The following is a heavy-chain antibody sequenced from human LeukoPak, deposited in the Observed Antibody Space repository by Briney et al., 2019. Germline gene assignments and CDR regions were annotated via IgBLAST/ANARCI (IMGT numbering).Heavy chain of an antibody. V-gene: IGHV1-69*13. CDR3: ARDSSEFRNLIPH. D-gene: IGHD1-14*01. CDR1: GGTFSSYA. J-gene: IGHJ1*01. Sequence: GASVKVSCKASGGTFSSYAISWVRQAPGQGLEWMGGIIPIFGTANYAQKFQGRVTITADESTSTVYMELSSLRSEDTAVYYCARDSSEFRNLIPHWGQGTLVTVSS. CDR2: IIPIFGTA.